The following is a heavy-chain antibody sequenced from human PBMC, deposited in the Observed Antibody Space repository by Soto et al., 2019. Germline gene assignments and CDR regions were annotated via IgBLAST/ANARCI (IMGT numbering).Heavy chain of an antibody. CDR2: ISYDGSNK. Sequence: GGSLRLSCAASGFTFSSYGMHWVRQAPGKGLEWVAVISYDGSNKYYADSVKGRFNISRDNSKNTLYLQMNSLRAEDTAVYYCAKQIGDYSTPNWFDPWGQGTLVTVSS. V-gene: IGHV3-30*18. CDR1: GFTFSSYG. CDR3: AKQIGDYSTPNWFDP. D-gene: IGHD4-4*01. J-gene: IGHJ5*02.